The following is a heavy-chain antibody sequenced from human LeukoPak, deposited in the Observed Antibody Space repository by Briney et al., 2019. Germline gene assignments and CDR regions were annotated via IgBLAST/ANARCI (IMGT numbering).Heavy chain of an antibody. CDR1: GGSISSGGYS. J-gene: IGHJ3*02. D-gene: IGHD4-17*01. Sequence: SQTLSLTCAVSGGSISSGGYSWSWIRQPPGRGLEWIGYIYHSGSTNYNPSLKSRVTISVDTSKNQFSLKLSSVTAADTAVYYCAREVRGGDYAEGAFDIWGQGTMVTVSS. CDR2: IYHSGST. V-gene: IGHV4-30-2*01. CDR3: AREVRGGDYAEGAFDI.